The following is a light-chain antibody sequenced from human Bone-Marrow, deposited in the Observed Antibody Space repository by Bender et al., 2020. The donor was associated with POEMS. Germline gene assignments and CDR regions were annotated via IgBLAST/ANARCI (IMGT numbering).Light chain of an antibody. V-gene: IGLV2-23*02. CDR1: NSDIGNFNL. CDR2: EVT. CDR3: CSYSISGTL. Sequence: QSALTQPASVSGSPGQSVTISCSGTNSDIGNFNLVSWYPQHPGKAPKLIIYEVTRRPSGISNRFSASKSGSTASLTSSGLEADDEADYYCCSYSISGTLFGTGTMLTVL. J-gene: IGLJ1*01.